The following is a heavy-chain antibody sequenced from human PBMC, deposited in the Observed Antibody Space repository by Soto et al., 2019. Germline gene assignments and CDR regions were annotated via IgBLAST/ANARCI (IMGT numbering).Heavy chain of an antibody. J-gene: IGHJ5*02. CDR3: ARQKPYCSGGSCYKNWFDP. Sequence: SETLSLSCTVCGGSISSSSYYGGWIRQPPGKGLEWIGSIYYSGSTYYNPSLKSRVTISVDTSKNQFSLKLSSVTAADTAVYYCARQKPYCSGGSCYKNWFDPWGQGTLVTVSS. D-gene: IGHD2-15*01. V-gene: IGHV4-39*01. CDR1: GGSISSSSYY. CDR2: IYYSGST.